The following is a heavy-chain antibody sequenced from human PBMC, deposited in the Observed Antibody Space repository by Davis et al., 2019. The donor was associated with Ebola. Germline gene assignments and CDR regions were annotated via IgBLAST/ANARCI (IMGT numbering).Heavy chain of an antibody. CDR2: IDSDGTST. D-gene: IGHD1-1*01. Sequence: GASLKISCAASGFIFKDYWMYWVRQRPGKGLVWVSRIDSDGTSTAYTEFVTGRFTISRDNAKNLLYLHMNSPRPEDTAVYYCKRGPPMTGTGNAFVIWGQGTMVTVSS. CDR1: GFIFKDYW. CDR3: KRGPPMTGTGNAFVI. J-gene: IGHJ3*02. V-gene: IGHV3-74*01.